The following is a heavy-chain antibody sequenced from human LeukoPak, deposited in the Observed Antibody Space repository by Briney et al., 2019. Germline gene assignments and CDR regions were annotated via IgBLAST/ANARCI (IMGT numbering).Heavy chain of an antibody. Sequence: SETLSLTCTVSGGSISSYYWSWLRQPPGKGLEWIGYIYYSGSTNYNPSLKSRVTISVDTSKNQFSLKLSSVTAADTAVYYCARVRFGTWDAFDIWGQGTMVTVSS. V-gene: IGHV4-59*01. D-gene: IGHD3-10*01. J-gene: IGHJ3*02. CDR3: ARVRFGTWDAFDI. CDR2: IYYSGST. CDR1: GGSISSYY.